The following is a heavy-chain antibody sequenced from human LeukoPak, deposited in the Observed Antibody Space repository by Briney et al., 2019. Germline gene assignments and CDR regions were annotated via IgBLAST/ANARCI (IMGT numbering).Heavy chain of an antibody. Sequence: SETLSLTCAVSGYSISSGYYWGWIRQPPGKGLEWLGSIYHSGSTYYNPSLKSRVTISVDTSKNQFSLKLSSVTAADTAVYYCARHDRVRGVIHYYYYMDVWRKGTTVTVSS. V-gene: IGHV4-38-2*01. CDR1: GYSISSGYY. CDR3: ARHDRVRGVIHYYYYMDV. J-gene: IGHJ6*03. D-gene: IGHD3-10*01. CDR2: IYHSGST.